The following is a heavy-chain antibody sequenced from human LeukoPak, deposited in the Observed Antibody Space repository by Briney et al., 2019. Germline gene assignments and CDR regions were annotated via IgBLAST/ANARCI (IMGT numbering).Heavy chain of an antibody. J-gene: IGHJ4*02. CDR1: GYTFTSYY. D-gene: IGHD1-26*01. V-gene: IGHV1-46*01. Sequence: GASVKVSCKASGYTFTSYYMHWVRQAPGQGLEWMGIINPSGGSTSYAQKFQGRVTMTRDMSTSTVYMELSSLRSEDTAVYYCAREGSIVGVGEGFDYWGQGTLVTVSS. CDR2: INPSGGST. CDR3: AREGSIVGVGEGFDY.